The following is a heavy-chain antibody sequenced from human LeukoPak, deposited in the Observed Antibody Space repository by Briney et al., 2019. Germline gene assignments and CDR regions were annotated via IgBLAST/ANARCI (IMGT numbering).Heavy chain of an antibody. CDR1: GGSISSSSYY. D-gene: IGHD4-17*01. CDR3: ASDYGDFLGGGFDY. CDR2: IYYSGST. V-gene: IGHV4-39*07. J-gene: IGHJ4*02. Sequence: PSETLSLTCTVSGGSISSSSYYWGWIRQPPGKGLEWIGSIYYSGSTYYNPSLKNRVTISVDTSKNQFSLKLSSVTAADTAVYYCASDYGDFLGGGFDYWGQGTLVTVSS.